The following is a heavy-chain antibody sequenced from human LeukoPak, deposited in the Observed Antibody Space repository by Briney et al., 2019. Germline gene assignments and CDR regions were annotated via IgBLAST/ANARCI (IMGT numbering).Heavy chain of an antibody. Sequence: GGSLRLSCAASGFTFNNFGMHWVRQAPGKGLEWVSFIGYEGVHKYYADSVKGRFTISKDDSKAALYLQMNSLRPEDTAVYYCAKDLHGGYSSDYWGQGTLVTVFS. CDR2: IGYEGVHK. CDR3: AKDLHGGYSSDY. D-gene: IGHD4-23*01. J-gene: IGHJ4*02. V-gene: IGHV3-30*02. CDR1: GFTFNNFG.